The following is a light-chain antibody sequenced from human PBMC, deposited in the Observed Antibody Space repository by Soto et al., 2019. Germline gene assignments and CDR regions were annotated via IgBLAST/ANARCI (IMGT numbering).Light chain of an antibody. CDR3: QQSYRTPPIT. V-gene: IGKV1-39*01. CDR1: QSISSY. CDR2: AAS. Sequence: DIQMTQSPSSLSASVGDRVTITCRASQSISSYLNWYQQKPGKAPKLLIYAASSLQSGVPSRFSGSGSGTDFTLTISSLQPADFAPYYCQQSYRTPPITFGQGTRLAIK. J-gene: IGKJ5*01.